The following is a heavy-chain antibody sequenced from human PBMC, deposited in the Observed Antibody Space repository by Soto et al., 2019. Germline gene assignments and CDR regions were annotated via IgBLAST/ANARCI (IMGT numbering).Heavy chain of an antibody. CDR2: FDPEDGET. Sequence: ASVKVSCKVSGYTLTELSMHWVRQAPGKGLEWMGGFDPEDGETIYAQKFQGRVTMTEDTSTDTAYMELSSLRSEDTAVDYCASQSSSGDYNWFDPWGQGTLVTVSS. J-gene: IGHJ5*02. CDR1: GYTLTELS. CDR3: ASQSSSGDYNWFDP. D-gene: IGHD6-13*01. V-gene: IGHV1-24*01.